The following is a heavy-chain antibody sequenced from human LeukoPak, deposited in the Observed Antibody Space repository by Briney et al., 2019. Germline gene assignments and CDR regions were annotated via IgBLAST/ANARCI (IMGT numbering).Heavy chain of an antibody. CDR3: ARPADCGGDCYYDY. V-gene: IGHV3-53*01. D-gene: IGHD2-21*02. CDR1: GFTVSRNY. J-gene: IGHJ4*02. Sequence: GGSLRLSCAASGFTVSRNYMNWVRQAPGKGLEWVSVIYSGGSTYYADSVKGRFTISRDNSKNTLYLQMNSLRAEDTAVYYCARPADCGGDCYYDYWGQGTLVTVSS. CDR2: IYSGGST.